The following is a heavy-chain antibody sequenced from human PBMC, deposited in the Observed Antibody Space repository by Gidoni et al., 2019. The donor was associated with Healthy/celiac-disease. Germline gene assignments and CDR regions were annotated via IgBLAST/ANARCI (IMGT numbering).Heavy chain of an antibody. D-gene: IGHD2-2*01. CDR2: ISGSGGST. V-gene: IGHV3-23*01. CDR3: AKMGVVPAATYYYGMDV. CDR1: GFTFSSYA. Sequence: EVQLLESGGGLVQPGGSLRLSCAASGFTFSSYAMSWVRQAPGKGLEWVSAISGSGGSTYYADSVKGRLTISRDNSKNTLYLQMNSRRAEDTAVYYCAKMGVVPAATYYYGMDVWGQGTTVTVSS. J-gene: IGHJ6*02.